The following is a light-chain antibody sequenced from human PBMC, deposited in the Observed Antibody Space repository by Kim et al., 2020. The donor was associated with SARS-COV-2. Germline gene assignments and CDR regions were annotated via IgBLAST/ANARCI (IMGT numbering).Light chain of an antibody. CDR3: VAWDGGLSGWV. J-gene: IGLJ3*02. CDR1: SSSIGKNY. V-gene: IGLV1-47*01. CDR2: KND. Sequence: ELTQPPSASGTPGQRVTISCSGSSSSIGKNYVYWYQQLPGTAPKLLISKNDQRPSGVPDRFSGSKSGTSASLAISGLRSEDEADYYCVAWDGGLSGWVFAGGTKVTVL.